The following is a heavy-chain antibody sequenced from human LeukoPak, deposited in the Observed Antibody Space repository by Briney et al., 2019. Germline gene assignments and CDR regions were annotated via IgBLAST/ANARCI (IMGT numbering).Heavy chain of an antibody. D-gene: IGHD5-18*01. Sequence: SETLSLTCAVYGGSFSGYYWSWIRQPPGKGLEWIGEINHSGSTNYNPSLKSRVTMSVDTSKNQFSLKLSSVTAADTAVYYCARARYSYGMDYWGQGTLVTVSS. CDR1: GGSFSGYY. V-gene: IGHV4-34*01. CDR2: INHSGST. CDR3: ARARYSYGMDY. J-gene: IGHJ4*02.